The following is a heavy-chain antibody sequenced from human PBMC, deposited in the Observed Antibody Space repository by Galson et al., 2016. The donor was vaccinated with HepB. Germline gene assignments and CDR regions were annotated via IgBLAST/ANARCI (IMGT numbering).Heavy chain of an antibody. D-gene: IGHD3-10*01. CDR3: ARVLFGSGSYWCLDV. V-gene: IGHV3-48*02. CDR1: GFTFSSYT. CDR2: LSSNVATI. J-gene: IGHJ6*02. Sequence: SLRLSCAASGFTFSSYTMNWVRQAPGKGLEWVSYLSSNVATIYYADSVKGRFTLTRDNAKNLLYLQMNSLRDEDTAVYFCARVLFGSGSYWCLDVWGQGTTVTVSS.